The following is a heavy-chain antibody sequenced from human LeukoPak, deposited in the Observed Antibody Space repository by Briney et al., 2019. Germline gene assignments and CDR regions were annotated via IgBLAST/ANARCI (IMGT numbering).Heavy chain of an antibody. CDR1: GFTFSSYT. D-gene: IGHD2-15*01. J-gene: IGHJ3*02. CDR3: ARAPLYCSGGSCYLDAFDI. V-gene: IGHV3-33*08. Sequence: GGSLRLSCAASGFTFSSYTMSWVRQAPGKGLEWVAVIWYDGSNKYYADSVKGRFTISRDNSKNTLYLQMNSLRAEDTAVYYCARAPLYCSGGSCYLDAFDIWGQGTMVTVSS. CDR2: IWYDGSNK.